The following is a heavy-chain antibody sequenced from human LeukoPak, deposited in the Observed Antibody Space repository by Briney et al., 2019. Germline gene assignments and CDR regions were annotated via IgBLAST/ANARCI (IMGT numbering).Heavy chain of an antibody. Sequence: SETLSLTCTVFGGSISSYYWSWIRQPPGKGLEWIGYIYSSGSTNYNPSLKSRVTISVDTSKNQFSLKLSSVTAADTAVYYCARDSAAGTPFDYWGQGTLVTVSS. J-gene: IGHJ4*02. V-gene: IGHV4-59*01. CDR1: GGSISSYY. CDR2: IYSSGST. CDR3: ARDSAAGTPFDY. D-gene: IGHD6-13*01.